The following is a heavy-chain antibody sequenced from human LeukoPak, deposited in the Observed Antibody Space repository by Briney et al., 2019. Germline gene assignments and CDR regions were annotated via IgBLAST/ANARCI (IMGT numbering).Heavy chain of an antibody. J-gene: IGHJ4*02. Sequence: SETLSLTCTVSGGSITINTYYWGWIRQPPGQRLEWPGNIYYSGSTYYSPSLKSRVSISIDTSKNQFSLRLSSVTAADTAIYYCATSTGGYYSESWGQGTLVTVSS. CDR1: GGSITINTYY. D-gene: IGHD2-15*01. CDR2: IYYSGST. V-gene: IGHV4-39*01. CDR3: ATSTGGYYSES.